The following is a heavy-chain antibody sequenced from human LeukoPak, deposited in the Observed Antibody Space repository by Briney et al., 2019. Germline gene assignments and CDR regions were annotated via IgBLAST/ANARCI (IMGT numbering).Heavy chain of an antibody. Sequence: MSSETLSLTCTVSGYSISSGYYWGWIRQPPGKGLEWIGSIYHSGSTYYNPSLKSRVTISVDTSKNQFSLKLSSVTAADTAVYYCARDGRLHAFDYWGQGTLVTVSS. D-gene: IGHD4-11*01. V-gene: IGHV4-38-2*02. CDR2: IYHSGST. CDR1: GYSISSGYY. J-gene: IGHJ4*02. CDR3: ARDGRLHAFDY.